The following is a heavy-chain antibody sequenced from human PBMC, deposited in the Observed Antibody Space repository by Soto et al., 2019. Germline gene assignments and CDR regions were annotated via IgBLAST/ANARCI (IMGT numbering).Heavy chain of an antibody. Sequence: PGGSLRLSCAASGFTFSSYAMSWVRQAPGKGLEWVSAISGSGGSTYYADSVKGRFTISRDNAKNTLYLQMNSLRAEDTAVYYCARDLGYYASTGDFDYPDQGTLVTVST. CDR2: ISGSGGST. J-gene: IGHJ4*02. V-gene: IGHV3-23*01. D-gene: IGHD3-22*01. CDR1: GFTFSSYA. CDR3: ARDLGYYASTGDFDY.